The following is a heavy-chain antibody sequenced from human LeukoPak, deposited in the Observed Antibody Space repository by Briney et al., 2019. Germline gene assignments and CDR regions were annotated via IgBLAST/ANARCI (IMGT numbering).Heavy chain of an antibody. D-gene: IGHD1-26*01. CDR3: ARESLVGAMGYNWFDP. CDR2: IIPIFGTA. Sequence: SVKVSCKASGYTFTSYGISWVRQAPGQGLEWMGGIIPIFGTANYAQKFQGRVTITADKSTSTAYMELSSLRSEDTAVYYCARESLVGAMGYNWFDPWGQGTLVTVSS. CDR1: GYTFTSYG. V-gene: IGHV1-69*06. J-gene: IGHJ5*02.